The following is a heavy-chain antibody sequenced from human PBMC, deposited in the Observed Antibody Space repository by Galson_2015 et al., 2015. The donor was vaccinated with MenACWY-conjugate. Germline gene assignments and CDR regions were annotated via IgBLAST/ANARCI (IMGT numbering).Heavy chain of an antibody. D-gene: IGHD1-1*01. Sequence: SLRLSCAASGFTFSSYSLNWIRQAPGKGLEWISYIGISSSTIYFADSVRGRSSISRDNAKNSFYLQLNSLRAEDTAVYYCATDKDWSFDYWGQGTLVTVSS. CDR1: GFTFSSYS. CDR2: IGISSSTI. CDR3: ATDKDWSFDY. V-gene: IGHV3-48*04. J-gene: IGHJ4*02.